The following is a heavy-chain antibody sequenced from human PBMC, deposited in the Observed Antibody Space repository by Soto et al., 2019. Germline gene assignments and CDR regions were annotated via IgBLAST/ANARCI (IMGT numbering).Heavy chain of an antibody. CDR1: GFTFSSCT. Sequence: EVHLVESGGGLVKPGGSLRLSCAVSGFTFSSCTMNWVRQAPGKGLEWVSSISPSTSHIYYADSVKGRFTISRDNAKNSLFLQMNSLRAENTAGYYCSGCSGGACHQSYGMDVWGQGTTVNVS. CDR3: SGCSGGACHQSYGMDV. D-gene: IGHD2-8*02. CDR2: ISPSTSHI. J-gene: IGHJ6*02. V-gene: IGHV3-21*01.